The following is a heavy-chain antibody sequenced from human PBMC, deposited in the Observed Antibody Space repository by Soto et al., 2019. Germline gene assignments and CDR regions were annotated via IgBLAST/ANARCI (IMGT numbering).Heavy chain of an antibody. V-gene: IGHV3-9*01. D-gene: IGHD3-3*01. CDR3: AKATPGYDFWSGYSYYYYYMDV. CDR2: ISWNSGSI. CDR1: GFTFDDNA. J-gene: IGHJ6*03. Sequence: GGSLRLSCPASGFTFDDNAMHWVRQAPGKGLEWVSGISWNSGSIGYADSVKGRFTISRDNAKNSLYLQMNSLRAEDTALYYCAKATPGYDFWSGYSYYYYYMDVWGKGTTVTVSS.